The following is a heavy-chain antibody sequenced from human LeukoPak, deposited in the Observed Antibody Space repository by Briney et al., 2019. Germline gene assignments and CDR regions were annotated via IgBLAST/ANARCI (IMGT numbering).Heavy chain of an antibody. J-gene: IGHJ4*02. V-gene: IGHV1-69*05. Sequence: SVKVSCKASGGTFSSYAISWVRQAPGQGLEWMGGIIPIFGTANYAQKFQGRVTITTDESTSTAYMELSSLRSEDTAVYYCARGLDGGNSFVYWGQGTLVTVSS. CDR3: ARGLDGGNSFVY. CDR2: IIPIFGTA. CDR1: GGTFSSYA. D-gene: IGHD4-23*01.